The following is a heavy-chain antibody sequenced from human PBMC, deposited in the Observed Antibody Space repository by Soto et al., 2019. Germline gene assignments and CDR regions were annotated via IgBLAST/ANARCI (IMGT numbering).Heavy chain of an antibody. Sequence: SETLSLTCTVYGGSFSGYYWSWIRQPPGKGLEWIGEINHSGSTNYNPSLKSRVTISVDTSKNQFSLKLSSVTAADTAVYYCAGGSGSIYYYYGMDVWGQGTTVTVSS. V-gene: IGHV4-34*01. CDR3: AGGSGSIYYYYGMDV. J-gene: IGHJ6*02. CDR2: INHSGST. D-gene: IGHD3-10*01. CDR1: GGSFSGYY.